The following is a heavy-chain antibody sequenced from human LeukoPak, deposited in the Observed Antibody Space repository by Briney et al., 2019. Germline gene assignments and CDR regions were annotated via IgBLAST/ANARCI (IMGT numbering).Heavy chain of an antibody. CDR1: GGTFSSYA. V-gene: IGHV1-69*05. J-gene: IGHJ5*02. CDR3: AGGYRFPPPPWVGGNNWFDP. CDR2: IIPIFGTA. Sequence: ASVKVSCKASGGTFSSYAISWVRQAPGQGLEWMGGIIPIFGTANYAQKFQGRVTITTDESTSTAYMELSSLRSEDTAVYYCAGGYRFPPPPWVGGNNWFDPWGQGTLVTVSS. D-gene: IGHD3-16*01.